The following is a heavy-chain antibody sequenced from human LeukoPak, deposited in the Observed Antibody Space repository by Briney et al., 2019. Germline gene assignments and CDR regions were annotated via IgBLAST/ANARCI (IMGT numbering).Heavy chain of an antibody. CDR1: GYTFTSYY. D-gene: IGHD2-2*01. V-gene: IGHV1-46*03. Sequence: ASVKASCKASGYTFTSYYMHWVRQAPGQGLEWTGIINPSGGSTSYAQKFQGRVTMTRDTSTSTVYMELSSLRSEDTAVYYCARVSCSSTSCSHAFDIWGQGTMVTVSS. CDR2: INPSGGST. J-gene: IGHJ3*02. CDR3: ARVSCSSTSCSHAFDI.